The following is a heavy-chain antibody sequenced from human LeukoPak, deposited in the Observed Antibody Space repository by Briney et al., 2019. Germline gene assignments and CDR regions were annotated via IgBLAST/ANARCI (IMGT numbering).Heavy chain of an antibody. D-gene: IGHD3-22*01. V-gene: IGHV1-2*06. CDR1: GYTFTAYY. CDR3: ARADDTDY. CDR2: INPNNGGT. Sequence: EASVTVSCKASGYTFTAYYIHWVRQAPGQGLEWMGRINPNNGGTNYAQKFQGRVTMTRDTSIGTAYMELSRLRSDDTAVYYCARADDTDYWGQGTLVTVSS. J-gene: IGHJ4*02.